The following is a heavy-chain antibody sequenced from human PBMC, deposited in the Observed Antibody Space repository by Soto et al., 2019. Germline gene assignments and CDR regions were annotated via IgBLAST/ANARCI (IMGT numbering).Heavy chain of an antibody. V-gene: IGHV4-31*11. Sequence: QVQLQESGPGLVKPSQTLFLSCAVSGGSISSGGSSWNWIRQKSGEGLEWIGYIFYSGTTFYNASLKSRVTISRDTSKGQISLKLNSVTAADTAVYYCARHLMSRGFDYWGQGIMVTVSS. CDR2: IFYSGTT. D-gene: IGHD5-12*01. J-gene: IGHJ4*02. CDR1: GGSISSGGSS. CDR3: ARHLMSRGFDY.